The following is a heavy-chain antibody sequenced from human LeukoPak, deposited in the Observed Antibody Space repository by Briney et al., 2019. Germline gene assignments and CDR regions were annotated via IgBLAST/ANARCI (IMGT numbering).Heavy chain of an antibody. V-gene: IGHV3-13*01. D-gene: IGHD2-2*01. CDR2: IGTVGDT. J-gene: IGHJ6*02. CDR1: GFTFSSFD. Sequence: PGGSLRLSCAASGFTFSSFDMHWVRQTTGKGLEWVSGIGTVGDTYYAGSVKGRFTISRDNSKNTLYLQMNSLRAEDTAVYYCARDQVPAARGVGYYYGMDVWGQGTTVTVSS. CDR3: ARDQVPAARGVGYYYGMDV.